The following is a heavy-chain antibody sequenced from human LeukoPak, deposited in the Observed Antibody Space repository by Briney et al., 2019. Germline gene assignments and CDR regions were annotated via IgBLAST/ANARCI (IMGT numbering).Heavy chain of an antibody. CDR3: AELGITMIGGV. Sequence: GGSVRLSCAVSGFTFSSYEMNWVRQAPGKGLEWVSYISSSGSTIYYADSVKGRFTISRDNAKNSLYLQMNSLRAEDTAVYYCAELGITMIGGVWGKGTTVTTSS. J-gene: IGHJ6*04. V-gene: IGHV3-48*03. D-gene: IGHD3-10*02. CDR1: GFTFSSYE. CDR2: ISSSGSTI.